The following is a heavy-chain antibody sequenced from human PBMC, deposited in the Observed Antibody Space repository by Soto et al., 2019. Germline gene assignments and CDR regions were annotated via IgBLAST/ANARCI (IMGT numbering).Heavy chain of an antibody. J-gene: IGHJ4*02. CDR3: AKDIPRSGWYKLDY. CDR1: GFTFSNYA. D-gene: IGHD6-19*01. V-gene: IGHV3-30*18. Sequence: PGGSLRLSCAPSGFTFSNYAMHWVRQAPGKGLEWVAVILYDGSNTYYADSVKGRFTISRDNSKNTLYLQMNSLTAEDTALYYCAKDIPRSGWYKLDYWGQGA. CDR2: ILYDGSNT.